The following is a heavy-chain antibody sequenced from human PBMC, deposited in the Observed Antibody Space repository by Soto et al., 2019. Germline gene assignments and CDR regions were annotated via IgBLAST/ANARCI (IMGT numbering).Heavy chain of an antibody. Sequence: QVQLQQWGAGLLKPSETLSLTCAVYGGSFSGYYWSWIRQPPGKGLEWIGEINHSGSTNYNPSLKSRVTISVDTSKNQFSLMLSSVTAADTAVYYCARARWLLSSYYYYYYGMDVWGQGTTVTVSS. CDR1: GGSFSGYY. V-gene: IGHV4-34*01. CDR3: ARARWLLSSYYYYYYGMDV. CDR2: INHSGST. J-gene: IGHJ6*02. D-gene: IGHD3-3*01.